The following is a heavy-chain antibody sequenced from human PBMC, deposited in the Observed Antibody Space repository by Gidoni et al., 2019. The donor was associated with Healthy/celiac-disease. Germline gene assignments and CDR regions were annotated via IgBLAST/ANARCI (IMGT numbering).Heavy chain of an antibody. J-gene: IGHJ6*02. CDR1: GFTFSSYG. CDR3: AKERSSGWYYYYYGMDV. Sequence: QVQLVESGGGVVQPGRSLRLSCAASGFTFSSYGMHWVRQAPGKGLEWVAVISYDGSNKYYADSVKGRFTISRDNSKNTLYLQMNSLRAEDTAVYYCAKERSSGWYYYYYGMDVWGQGTTVTVSS. D-gene: IGHD6-19*01. CDR2: ISYDGSNK. V-gene: IGHV3-30*18.